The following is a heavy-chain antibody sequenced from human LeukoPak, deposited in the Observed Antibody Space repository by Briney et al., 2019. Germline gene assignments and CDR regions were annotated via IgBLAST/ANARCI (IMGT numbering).Heavy chain of an antibody. Sequence: PGRSLRLSCAASGFTFSSYGMHWVRQAPGKGLEWVAVISYDGSNKYYADSVKGRFTISRDNAKNLLYLQMNSLRAEDTAVYYCARDSSEYSSSIFYYYYYGMDVWGQGTTVTVSS. CDR2: ISYDGSNK. CDR3: ARDSSEYSSSIFYYYYYGMDV. V-gene: IGHV3-30*03. J-gene: IGHJ6*02. CDR1: GFTFSSYG. D-gene: IGHD6-6*01.